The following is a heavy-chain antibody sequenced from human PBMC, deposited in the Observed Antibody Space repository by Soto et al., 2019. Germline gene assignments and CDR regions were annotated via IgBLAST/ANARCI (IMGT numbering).Heavy chain of an antibody. Sequence: QVQLQESGPGLVKPSQTLSLTCTVSGGSISTVNYWWSWIRQSPDMGLEWIGHNDRGGSTYNNPSLESRVLMSVATSMNQLSLTLSSVSAADTAVYYCARGPSGDKVDSWGQGTLVTVSS. J-gene: IGHJ4*02. D-gene: IGHD7-27*01. V-gene: IGHV4-30-4*01. CDR1: GGSISTVNYW. CDR2: NDRGGST. CDR3: ARGPSGDKVDS.